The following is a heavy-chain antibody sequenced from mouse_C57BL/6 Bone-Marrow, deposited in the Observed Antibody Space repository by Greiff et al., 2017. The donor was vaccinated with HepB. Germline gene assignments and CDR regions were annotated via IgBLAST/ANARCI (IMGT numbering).Heavy chain of an antibody. CDR1: GYTFTSYD. J-gene: IGHJ1*03. Sequence: VQLQQSGPELVKPGASVKLSCKASGYTFTSYDINWVKQRPGQGLEWIGWIYPRDGSTKYNEKFKGKATLTVDTSSSTAYMELHSLTSEDSAVYFCARSFYYDYDEGRLYWYFDVWGTGTTVTVSS. CDR3: ARSFYYDYDEGRLYWYFDV. D-gene: IGHD2-4*01. CDR2: IYPRDGST. V-gene: IGHV1-85*01.